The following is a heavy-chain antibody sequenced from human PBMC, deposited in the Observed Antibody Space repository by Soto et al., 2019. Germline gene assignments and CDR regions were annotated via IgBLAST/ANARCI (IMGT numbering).Heavy chain of an antibody. Sequence: QVQLQQWGAGLLKPSETLSLTCAVYGGSFSGYYWSWIRQPPGKGLEWIGEINHSGSTNYNPSLKSRVTISVDTSKNQFSLKLSSVTAADTAVYYCARVRSIAVAATQNYWGQGTLVTVSS. CDR2: INHSGST. J-gene: IGHJ4*02. V-gene: IGHV4-34*01. CDR1: GGSFSGYY. CDR3: ARVRSIAVAATQNY. D-gene: IGHD6-19*01.